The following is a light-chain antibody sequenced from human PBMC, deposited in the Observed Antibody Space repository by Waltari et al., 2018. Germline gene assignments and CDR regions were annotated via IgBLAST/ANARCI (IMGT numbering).Light chain of an antibody. V-gene: IGLV3-21*02. Sequence: SYVLTQPPSESVAPGQTAHIPCLGNHLGDNRVHWLRQKAGQAPVLVIYDDSDRPSGIPERFSGSNSGDTATLTISRVEAGDEAAYFCRVWDTRRDHPVFGGGTKLTVL. CDR1: HLGDNR. CDR3: RVWDTRRDHPV. CDR2: DDS. J-gene: IGLJ3*02.